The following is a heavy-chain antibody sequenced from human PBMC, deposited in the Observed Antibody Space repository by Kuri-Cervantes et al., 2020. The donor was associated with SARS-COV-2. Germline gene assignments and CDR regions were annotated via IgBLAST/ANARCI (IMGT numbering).Heavy chain of an antibody. J-gene: IGHJ4*02. CDR3: ARHYAFDRSHK. V-gene: IGHV4-39*01. CDR2: IYYSGTT. Sequence: GSLRLSCTASGGSIRSSSYYWGWIRQPPGKDLEWIGSIYYSGTTYYNPSLKSRVTISIDTSKNQFSLELNSVTAADTAIYYCARHYAFDRSHKWGQGTQVTVSS. CDR1: GGSIRSSSYY. D-gene: IGHD3-9*01.